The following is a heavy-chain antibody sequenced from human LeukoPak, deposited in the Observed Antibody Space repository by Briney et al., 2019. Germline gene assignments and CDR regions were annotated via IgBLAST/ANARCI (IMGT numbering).Heavy chain of an antibody. D-gene: IGHD5-12*01. CDR1: GGSNSSYY. CDR2: IYYSGST. Sequence: SETLSLTCTVSGGSNSSYYWSWIRQPPGKGLEWIGYIYYSGSTNYNPSLKSRVTISVVTSKNHFSLNLKLSSVTAADTAVYYCARIAYSGYDFRGGADYWGQGTLVTVSS. V-gene: IGHV4-59*01. J-gene: IGHJ4*02. CDR3: ARIAYSGYDFRGGADY.